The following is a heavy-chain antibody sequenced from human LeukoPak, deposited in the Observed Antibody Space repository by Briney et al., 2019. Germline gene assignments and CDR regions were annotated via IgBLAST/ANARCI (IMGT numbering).Heavy chain of an antibody. CDR3: ARGRARYGMDV. J-gene: IGHJ6*02. CDR1: RDTFTYYD. V-gene: IGHV1-8*01. Sequence: GASVKVSCKASRDTFTYYDINWVRQATGQGLEWMGWMNPNSGKSSHAQKFQGKVTMTRNTSISTAYMEVSSLRSEDTAVYYCARGRARYGMDVWGQGTTVTVSS. CDR2: MNPNSGKS.